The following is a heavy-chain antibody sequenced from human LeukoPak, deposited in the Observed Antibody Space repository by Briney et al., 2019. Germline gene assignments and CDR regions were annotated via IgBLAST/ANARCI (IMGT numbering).Heavy chain of an antibody. CDR2: ISWDGGST. CDR3: AKDQGLRSRTYYHYYMDV. Sequence: GGSLRLSCAASGFTFDDYAMHWVRQAPGKGLEWVSLISWDGGSTYYADSVKGRFTISRDNSKNSLYLQMNSLRAEDTALYYCAKDQGLRSRTYYHYYMDVWGKGTTVTVSS. V-gene: IGHV3-43D*04. CDR1: GFTFDDYA. D-gene: IGHD4-17*01. J-gene: IGHJ6*03.